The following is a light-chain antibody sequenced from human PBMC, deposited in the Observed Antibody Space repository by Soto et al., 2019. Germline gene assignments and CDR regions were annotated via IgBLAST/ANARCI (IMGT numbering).Light chain of an antibody. CDR3: QQYGDSPRT. CDR2: GAS. V-gene: IGKV3-20*01. J-gene: IGKJ1*01. Sequence: EIVFTQSPVTLSLSPGERATLSCRASQSVSSSCLAWYQQKPGQAPRLLIYGASSRATGIPDRFSGSGSGTDFTLTISRLEPEDFAVYYCQQYGDSPRTFGQGTKVDIK. CDR1: QSVSSSC.